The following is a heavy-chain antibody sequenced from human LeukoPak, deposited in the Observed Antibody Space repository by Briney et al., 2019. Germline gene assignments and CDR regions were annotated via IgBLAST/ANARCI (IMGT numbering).Heavy chain of an antibody. V-gene: IGHV1-2*02. D-gene: IGHD6-19*01. CDR3: AREGGYSSGWPVDY. Sequence: ASVKVSCKASGYTFTGYYMHWVRQAPGQGLEWMGWINPNSGGTNYAQKFQGRVTMTRDTSISTAYMELSRLRSDDTAVYYCAREGGYSSGWPVDYWGQGTLVTVSS. J-gene: IGHJ4*02. CDR1: GYTFTGYY. CDR2: INPNSGGT.